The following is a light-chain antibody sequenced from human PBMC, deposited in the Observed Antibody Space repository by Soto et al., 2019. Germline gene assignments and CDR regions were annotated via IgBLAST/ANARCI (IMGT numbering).Light chain of an antibody. Sequence: EIVMTQSPVTLSVSPGERATLSCRASQSVNSNLAWYQHKPGQAPRLLIYGASTRATGIPARFSGSGSGTEFNLTINSLQSEDFAVYYCQQYNSWLTFGQGTKLELK. V-gene: IGKV3-15*01. CDR1: QSVNSN. CDR3: QQYNSWLT. CDR2: GAS. J-gene: IGKJ2*01.